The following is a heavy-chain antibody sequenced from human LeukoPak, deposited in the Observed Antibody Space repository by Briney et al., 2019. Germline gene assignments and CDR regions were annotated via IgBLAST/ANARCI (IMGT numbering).Heavy chain of an antibody. CDR2: INPSGGST. J-gene: IGHJ5*02. Sequence: ASVKVSCKASGYTFTSYYMHWVRQAPGQGLEWMGIINPSGGSTSYAQKFQGRVTMTRNTSISTAYMELSSLRSEDTAVYYCARETMVRGVRNWFDPWGQGTLVTVSS. CDR1: GYTFTSYY. V-gene: IGHV1-46*01. CDR3: ARETMVRGVRNWFDP. D-gene: IGHD3-10*01.